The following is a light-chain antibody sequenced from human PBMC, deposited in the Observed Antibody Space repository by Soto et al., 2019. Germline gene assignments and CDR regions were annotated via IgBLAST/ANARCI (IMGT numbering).Light chain of an antibody. V-gene: IGLV2-14*01. J-gene: IGLJ2*01. CDR1: SSDVGGYNY. CDR2: DVI. CDR3: SSYTISSPHVV. Sequence: QSALTQPASVSGSPGQSITISCTGTSSDVGGYNYVSWYQQHPGKAPKLMIYDVINRPSGVSNRFSGSKSGNTASLTISGLQAEDEDDYYCSSYTISSPHVVFGGGTKVTVL.